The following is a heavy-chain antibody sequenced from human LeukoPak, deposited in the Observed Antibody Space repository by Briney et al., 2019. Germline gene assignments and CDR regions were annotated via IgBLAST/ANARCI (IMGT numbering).Heavy chain of an antibody. V-gene: IGHV1-8*01. CDR2: MNPNSGNS. J-gene: IGHJ4*02. CDR1: GYTFTSYD. D-gene: IGHD3-3*01. Sequence: ASVKVSCKASGYTFTSYDIGWVRQAPGQGLEWMGWMNPNSGNSGFAQKFQGRVAMTRNTSISTAYMELSSLRSEDTTVYYCARGEFGVLDYWGQGTLVTVSS. CDR3: ARGEFGVLDY.